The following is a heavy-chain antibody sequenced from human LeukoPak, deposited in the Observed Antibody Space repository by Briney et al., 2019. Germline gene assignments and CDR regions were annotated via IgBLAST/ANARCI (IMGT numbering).Heavy chain of an antibody. Sequence: GGSLRLSCAASGFTFSSYAMSWIRQAPGKGLEWVSAISGSGGSTYYADSVKGRFTISRDNSKNTLYLQMNSLRAEDTAVYYCAKDRGERDGYKDYWGQGTLVTVSS. CDR2: ISGSGGST. J-gene: IGHJ4*02. V-gene: IGHV3-23*01. D-gene: IGHD5-24*01. CDR1: GFTFSSYA. CDR3: AKDRGERDGYKDY.